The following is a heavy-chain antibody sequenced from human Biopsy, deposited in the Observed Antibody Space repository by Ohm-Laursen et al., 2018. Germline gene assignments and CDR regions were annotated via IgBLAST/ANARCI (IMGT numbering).Heavy chain of an antibody. CDR1: GFIFDDYP. CDR3: AKDVEMFGELSVDS. CDR2: ISFNSGTI. Sequence: SLRLSCAASGFIFDDYPMPWVRQAPGKGLEWVSTISFNSGTIAYADSVKGRFTISRDSAKNSVYLQMNSLRAEDTALYYCAKDVEMFGELSVDSWGQGTLVIVSS. J-gene: IGHJ4*02. V-gene: IGHV3-9*01. D-gene: IGHD3-10*02.